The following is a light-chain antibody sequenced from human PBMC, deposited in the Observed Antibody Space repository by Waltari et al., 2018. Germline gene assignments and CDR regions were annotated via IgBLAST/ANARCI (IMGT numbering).Light chain of an antibody. CDR2: GVS. J-gene: IGLJ3*02. Sequence: QSALTQPRSVSGSPGPSVTISCTGTSRELGAYKHVSWYQQHPGKAPKLMIYGVSKRPSGVPDRFSGSKSGNTASLTISGLQAEDEGDYYCCSYAGTYTVRVFGGGTKVTVL. CDR3: CSYAGTYTVRV. CDR1: SRELGAYKH. V-gene: IGLV2-11*01.